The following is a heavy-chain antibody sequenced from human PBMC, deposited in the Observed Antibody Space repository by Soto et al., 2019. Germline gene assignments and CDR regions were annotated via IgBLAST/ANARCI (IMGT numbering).Heavy chain of an antibody. CDR3: AKAALYSSTWETGKGYFDY. Sequence: EVQLVESGGGLVQPGGSLRLSCAASGFTFSSYEMNWVRQAPGKGLEWVSYISSSGSTIYYADSVKGRFTISRDNAKNSLYLQMNSLRAEDTAVYYCAKAALYSSTWETGKGYFDYWGQGTLVTVSS. D-gene: IGHD6-13*01. V-gene: IGHV3-48*03. CDR2: ISSSGSTI. CDR1: GFTFSSYE. J-gene: IGHJ4*02.